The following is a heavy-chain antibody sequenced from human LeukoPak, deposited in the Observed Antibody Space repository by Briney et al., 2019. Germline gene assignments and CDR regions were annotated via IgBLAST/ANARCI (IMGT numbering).Heavy chain of an antibody. Sequence: SETLSLTCTVSGDSFSSSSYYWGWIRQPPGKGLEWIGNIYFSGSTYYNPSLKSRVTISVDTSKNQFSLKLSSVTAADTAVYYCARGRTFSSSWDYYYYGMDVWGQGTTVTVSS. CDR2: IYFSGST. CDR3: ARGRTFSSSWDYYYYGMDV. D-gene: IGHD6-13*01. CDR1: GDSFSSSSYY. V-gene: IGHV4-39*07. J-gene: IGHJ6*02.